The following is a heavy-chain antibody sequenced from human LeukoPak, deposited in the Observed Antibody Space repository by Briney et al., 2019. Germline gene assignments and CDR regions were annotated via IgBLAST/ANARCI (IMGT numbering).Heavy chain of an antibody. CDR3: AIDILGSVNGVNMDV. J-gene: IGHJ6*03. V-gene: IGHV4-59*02. CDR2: IYHSGYA. CDR1: GGSVSSNY. D-gene: IGHD1-26*01. Sequence: SETLSLTCSVSGGSVSSNYWAWLRQPPGKGPEWIGYIYHSGYAKYNPSFKSRVTMSVDTSKSQFSLKLSSVTAADTALYYCAIDILGSVNGVNMDVWGKGTTVTVSS.